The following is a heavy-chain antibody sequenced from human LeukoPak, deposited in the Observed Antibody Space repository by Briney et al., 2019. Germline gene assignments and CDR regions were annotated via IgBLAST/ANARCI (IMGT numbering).Heavy chain of an antibody. J-gene: IGHJ3*02. D-gene: IGHD6-25*01. CDR2: ISWNSGSI. Sequence: PGGSLRLSCAASGFTFDDYAMHWVRQAPGKGLEWVSGISWNSGSIGYADSVKGRFTISRDNAKNSLYLQMNSLRAEDMALYYCAKDMSGSAGRAFDIWGQGTMVTVSS. CDR3: AKDMSGSAGRAFDI. CDR1: GFTFDDYA. V-gene: IGHV3-9*03.